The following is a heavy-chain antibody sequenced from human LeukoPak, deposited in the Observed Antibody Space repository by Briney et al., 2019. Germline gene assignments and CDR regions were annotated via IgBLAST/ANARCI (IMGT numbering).Heavy chain of an antibody. D-gene: IGHD6-6*01. CDR1: GFTFSSYW. CDR2: INSDGSST. Sequence: PGGSLRLSCAASGFTFSSYWMHWVRQAPGKGLVWVSRINSDGSSTSYADSVKGRFTISRDNAKNTLYLQMNSLRAEDTAVYYCAKGQLVDYGMDVWGQGTTVTVSS. J-gene: IGHJ6*02. CDR3: AKGQLVDYGMDV. V-gene: IGHV3-74*01.